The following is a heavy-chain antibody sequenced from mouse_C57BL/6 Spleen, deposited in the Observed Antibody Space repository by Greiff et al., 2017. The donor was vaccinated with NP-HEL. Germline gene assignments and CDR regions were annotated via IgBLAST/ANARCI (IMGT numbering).Heavy chain of an antibody. CDR2: IYPSDSET. Sequence: QVQLQQPGAELVRPGSSVKLSCKASGYTFTSYWMDWVKQRPGQGLEWIGNIYPSDSETHYNQKFKDKATLTVDKSSSTAYMQLSSLTSEDSAVYDCARRGGNYEDYAMDYWGQGTSVTVSS. V-gene: IGHV1-61*01. CDR1: GYTFTSYW. J-gene: IGHJ4*01. D-gene: IGHD2-1*01. CDR3: ARRGGNYEDYAMDY.